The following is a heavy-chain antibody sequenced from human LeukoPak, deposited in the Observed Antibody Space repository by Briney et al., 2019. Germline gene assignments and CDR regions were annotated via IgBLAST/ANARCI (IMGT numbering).Heavy chain of an antibody. CDR1: EFTLNNYE. D-gene: IGHD1-1*01. CDR3: ARGRPYNWNDGIDY. J-gene: IGHJ4*02. Sequence: PGGSLRLSCAASEFTLNNYEMHWVRQAPGKGLEWVSYISSNGKRIHYAGSVKGRFTISRDNAKKSVYLELNSLRVEDTAVYYCARGRPYNWNDGIDYWGQGILVTVSS. CDR2: ISSNGKRI. V-gene: IGHV3-48*03.